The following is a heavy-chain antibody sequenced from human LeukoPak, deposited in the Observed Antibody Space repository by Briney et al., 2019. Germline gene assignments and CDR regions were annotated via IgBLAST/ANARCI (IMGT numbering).Heavy chain of an antibody. Sequence: PSETLSLTCSVYGGSFGGYYWSWIRQPPEKGLEWIGEINHSGSTNYNPSLKSRVTISVDTSKNQFSLKLSSVTAADTAVYYCARLRGVVPAAFYYYYMDVWGKGTTVTVSS. D-gene: IGHD2-2*01. CDR2: INHSGST. CDR1: GGSFGGYY. J-gene: IGHJ6*03. CDR3: ARLRGVVPAAFYYYYMDV. V-gene: IGHV4-34*01.